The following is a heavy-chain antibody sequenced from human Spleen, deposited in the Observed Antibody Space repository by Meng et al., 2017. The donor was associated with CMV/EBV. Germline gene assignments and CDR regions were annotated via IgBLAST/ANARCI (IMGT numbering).Heavy chain of an antibody. D-gene: IGHD4-17*01. Sequence: GESLKISCAASGFTFSSYGMHWVHQAPGKGLEWVAFIRYDGSNKYYADSVKGRFTISRDNSKNTLYLQMNSLRAEDTAVYYCAKDRRDGDYFDYWGQGTLVTVSS. J-gene: IGHJ4*02. CDR1: GFTFSSYG. CDR3: AKDRRDGDYFDY. CDR2: IRYDGSNK. V-gene: IGHV3-30*02.